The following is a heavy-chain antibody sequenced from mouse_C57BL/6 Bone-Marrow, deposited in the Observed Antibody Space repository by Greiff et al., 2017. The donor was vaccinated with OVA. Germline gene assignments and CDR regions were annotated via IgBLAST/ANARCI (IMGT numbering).Heavy chain of an antibody. J-gene: IGHJ4*01. CDR3: ARYWAMDY. V-gene: IGHV1-82*01. CDR2: IYPGDGDT. D-gene: IGHD4-1*01. CDR1: GYAFSSSW. Sequence: QVQLQQSGPELVKPGASVKISCKASGYAFSSSWMNWVKQRPGKGLEWIGRIYPGDGDTNYNGKFKGKATLTADKSSSTAYMQLSSLTSEDSAVYFCARYWAMDYWVQGTSVTVSS.